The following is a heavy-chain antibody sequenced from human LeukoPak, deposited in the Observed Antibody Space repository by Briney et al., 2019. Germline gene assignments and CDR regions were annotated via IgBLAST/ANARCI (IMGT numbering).Heavy chain of an antibody. CDR3: ARDRGGGYYYYYMDV. Sequence: SETLSLTCTVSGGSISSSSYYWGWIRQPPGKGLEWIGSIYYSGSTYYNPSLKSRVTISVDTSKNQFSLKLSSVTAADTAVYYCARDRGGGYYYYYMDVWGKGTTVTVSS. V-gene: IGHV4-39*07. D-gene: IGHD4-23*01. J-gene: IGHJ6*03. CDR1: GGSISSSSYY. CDR2: IYYSGST.